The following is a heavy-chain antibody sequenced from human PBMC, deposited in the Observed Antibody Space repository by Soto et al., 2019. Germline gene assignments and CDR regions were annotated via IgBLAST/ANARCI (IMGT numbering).Heavy chain of an antibody. V-gene: IGHV3-53*04. D-gene: IGHD1-26*01. CDR1: GFTVSDNY. CDR2: IYAGGST. Sequence: EVQLVESGGGLVQPGGSLRLSCAASGFTVSDNYMSWVRQAPGKGLEWVSVIYAGGSTYYADSVKGRFTISRHNSKNTLNIQMNGLRPEDTDVYYCARGENDAFDIWGQGTMVTVSS. CDR3: ARGENDAFDI. J-gene: IGHJ3*02.